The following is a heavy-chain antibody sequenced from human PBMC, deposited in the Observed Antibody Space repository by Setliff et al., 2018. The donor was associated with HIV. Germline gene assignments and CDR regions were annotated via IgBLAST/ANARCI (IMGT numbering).Heavy chain of an antibody. CDR3: ARFRGGSSWSLDY. Sequence: PSETLSLTCTVSGGSISSGNYYWSWIRQHPDKGLEWIGYIYYSGSAYYNPSLKSRVTISLDTSKNQFSLQLSSVTAADTAVYYCARFRGGSSWSLDYWGQGTLVTVSS. CDR1: GGSISSGNYY. J-gene: IGHJ4*02. V-gene: IGHV4-31*03. D-gene: IGHD6-13*01. CDR2: IYYSGSA.